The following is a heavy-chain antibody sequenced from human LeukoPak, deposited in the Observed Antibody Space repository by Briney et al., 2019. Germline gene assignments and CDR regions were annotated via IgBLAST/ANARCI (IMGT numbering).Heavy chain of an antibody. D-gene: IGHD2-8*01. V-gene: IGHV4-59*01. CDR2: TYYSGST. Sequence: PSETLSLTCTVSGGSISSYYWSWIRQPPGKGLEWIGYTYYSGSTNYNPSLKSRVTISVDSSKNQFSLKLSSVTAADTAVYYCARDRDCTNGVCYGDYYYMDVWGKGTTVTVSS. CDR3: ARDRDCTNGVCYGDYYYMDV. J-gene: IGHJ6*03. CDR1: GGSISSYY.